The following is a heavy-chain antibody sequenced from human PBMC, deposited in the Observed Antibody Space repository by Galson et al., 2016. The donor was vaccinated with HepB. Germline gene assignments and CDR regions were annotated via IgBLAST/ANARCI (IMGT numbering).Heavy chain of an antibody. CDR1: GFSLSSYW. V-gene: IGHV4-4*02. CDR2: VYRGRT. D-gene: IGHD1-7*01. CDR3: ARAGLGTKASFDY. Sequence: SLRLSCAASGFSLSSYWMSWVRQAPGKGLEWIGTVYRGRTYYNQSLEGRVTITVGMSTDLLSLKLTFMTAADTAVSYCARAGLGTKASFDYWGQGTLVAVSS. J-gene: IGHJ4*02.